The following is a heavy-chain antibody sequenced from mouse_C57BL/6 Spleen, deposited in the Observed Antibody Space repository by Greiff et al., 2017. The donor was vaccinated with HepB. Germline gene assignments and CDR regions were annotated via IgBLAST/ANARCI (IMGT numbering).Heavy chain of an antibody. CDR1: GYTFTSYW. V-gene: IGHV1-50*01. D-gene: IGHD1-1*01. CDR2: IDPSDSYT. J-gene: IGHJ2*01. Sequence: VQLQQSGAELVKPGASVKLSCKASGYTFTSYWMQWVKQRPGQGLEWIGEIDPSDSYTNYNQKFKGKATLTVDTSSSTAYMQLSRLTSEDSAVYYCAYGSSYDYWGQGTTLTVSS. CDR3: AYGSSYDY.